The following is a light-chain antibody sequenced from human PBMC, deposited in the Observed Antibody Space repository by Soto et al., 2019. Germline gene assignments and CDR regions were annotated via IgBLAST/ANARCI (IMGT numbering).Light chain of an antibody. CDR1: QSVFYSSVNKNY. V-gene: IGKV4-1*01. J-gene: IGKJ2*01. Sequence: DIVMTQSPDSLAVSLGERATINCKSSQSVFYSSVNKNYLAWYQQKPGQPPKLLIYWASTRESGVTDRFSGSGSETDFTLTISSLQAEDVAVYYCQHHHSFPYTFGQGTKVEIK. CDR3: QHHHSFPYT. CDR2: WAS.